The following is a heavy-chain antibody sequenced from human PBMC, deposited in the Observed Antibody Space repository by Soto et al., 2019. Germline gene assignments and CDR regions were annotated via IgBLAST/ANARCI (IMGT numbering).Heavy chain of an antibody. D-gene: IGHD3-9*01. J-gene: IGHJ6*02. CDR3: ARDLYVLRYFEWPAGFYYGMDV. CDR1: GFTFSSYA. Sequence: ESGGGVVQPGRSLRLSCAASGFTFSSYAMHWVRQAPGKGLEWVAVISYDGSNKYYADSVKGRFTISRDNSKNTLYPQMNSLRAEDTAVYYCARDLYVLRYFEWPAGFYYGMDVWGQGTTVTVSS. V-gene: IGHV3-30-3*01. CDR2: ISYDGSNK.